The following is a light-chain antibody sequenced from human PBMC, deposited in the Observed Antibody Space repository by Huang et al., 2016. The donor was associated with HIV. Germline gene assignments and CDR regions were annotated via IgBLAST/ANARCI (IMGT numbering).Light chain of an antibody. Sequence: EIVLTQSPGTLSLSPGERATLSCRASQSVSSSYLAWYQQKPGQAPRLLIYGASSRATGIPGRFSGSVSGTDFTLTISRLEPEEFAVYCCQQYGSSPTFGQGTKVEIK. CDR1: QSVSSSY. J-gene: IGKJ1*01. CDR2: GAS. CDR3: QQYGSSPT. V-gene: IGKV3-20*01.